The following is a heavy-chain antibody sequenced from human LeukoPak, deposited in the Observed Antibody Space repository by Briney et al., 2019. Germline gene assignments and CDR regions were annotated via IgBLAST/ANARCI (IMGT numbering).Heavy chain of an antibody. CDR3: ARPSPPGDGYNPCDY. Sequence: GTSLRLSCAASGFTFRNYGMHWVRQAPGKGLEWVAVISHDERNKYYADSVKGRFTVARDNSENSLYLQMNSLRTEDTAVYYCARPSPPGDGYNPCDYWGQGTLVTVSS. CDR2: ISHDERNK. J-gene: IGHJ4*02. CDR1: GFTFRNYG. D-gene: IGHD5-24*01. V-gene: IGHV3-30*03.